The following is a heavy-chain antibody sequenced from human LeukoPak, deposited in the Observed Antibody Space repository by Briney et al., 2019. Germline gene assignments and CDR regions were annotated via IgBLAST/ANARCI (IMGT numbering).Heavy chain of an antibody. CDR3: ASTYQHVSFYYYYYGMDV. CDR2: INSDGSST. CDR1: GFTFSSYW. D-gene: IGHD5/OR15-5a*01. V-gene: IGHV3-74*01. J-gene: IGHJ6*02. Sequence: PGGSLRLSCAASGFTFSSYWMHWVRQVPGKGLVWVSRINSDGSSTSYADSVKGRFTISRDNSKNTLYLQMNSLRAEDTAVYYCASTYQHVSFYYYYYGMDVWGQGTTVTVSS.